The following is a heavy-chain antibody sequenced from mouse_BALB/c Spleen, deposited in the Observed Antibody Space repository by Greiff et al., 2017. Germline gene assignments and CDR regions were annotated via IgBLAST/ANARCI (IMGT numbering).Heavy chain of an antibody. J-gene: IGHJ3*01. D-gene: IGHD1-2*01. Sequence: ESGPGLVKPSQSLSLTCSVTGYSITSGYYWNWIRQFPGNKLEWMGYISYDGSNNYNPSLKNRISITRDTSKNQFFLKLNSVTTEDTATYYCAEITTATRFAYWGQGTLVTVSA. CDR3: AEITTATRFAY. CDR1: GYSITSGYY. V-gene: IGHV3-6*02. CDR2: ISYDGSN.